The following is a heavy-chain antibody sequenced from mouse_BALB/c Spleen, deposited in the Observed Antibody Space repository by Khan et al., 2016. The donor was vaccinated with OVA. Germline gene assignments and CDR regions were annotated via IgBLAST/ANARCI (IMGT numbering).Heavy chain of an antibody. CDR2: ILPGSGSI. D-gene: IGHD2-14*01. Sequence: QVQLQQSGAELMKPGASVKISCKATGYTFSNYWIEWIKQRPGHGLEWIGEILPGSGSIKYNENLKGKAIFTAVTSSNTAYMQLSSLTSEDSAVYYCARRGVRWYFDVWGAGTTVTVSS. CDR1: GYTFSNYW. V-gene: IGHV1-9*01. J-gene: IGHJ1*01. CDR3: ARRGVRWYFDV.